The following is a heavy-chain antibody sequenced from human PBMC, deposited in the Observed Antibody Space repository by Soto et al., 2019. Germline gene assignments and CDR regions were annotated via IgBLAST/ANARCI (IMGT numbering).Heavy chain of an antibody. J-gene: IGHJ5*02. CDR1: GVTFDSFT. Sequence: SVKVSCKPSGVTFDSFTFSWVRQAPGQGLEWMGGFVPMFGSASVAQRFQGRVRITADASTGTGYMELSDLRSDDSAIYYCAREDDTTGHYSWFDPWGPGTLVTVSS. CDR3: AREDDTTGHYSWFDP. CDR2: FVPMFGSA. D-gene: IGHD3-9*01. V-gene: IGHV1-69*13.